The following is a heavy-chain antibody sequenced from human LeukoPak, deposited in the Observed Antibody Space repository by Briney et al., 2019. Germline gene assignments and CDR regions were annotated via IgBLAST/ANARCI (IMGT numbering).Heavy chain of an antibody. D-gene: IGHD6-19*01. CDR3: ARDSGWFRFDY. CDR1: SSFA. Sequence: GGSLRLSCAGFSSFAMHWVRQAPGKGLEWVAVISFDGSNKDYADSVRGRFTISRDNSKNTLFLQTNSLRVDDTAVYYCARDSGWFRFDYWGQGTLVTVSS. V-gene: IGHV3-30*04. CDR2: ISFDGSNK. J-gene: IGHJ4*02.